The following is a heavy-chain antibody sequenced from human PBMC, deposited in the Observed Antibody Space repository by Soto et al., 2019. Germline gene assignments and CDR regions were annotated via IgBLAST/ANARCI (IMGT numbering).Heavy chain of an antibody. CDR1: GGSISSYY. CDR2: IYYSGST. J-gene: IGHJ4*02. Sequence: LSLPCTVSGGSISSYYWSWIRQPPGKGLEWIGYIYYSGSTNYNPSLKSRVTISVDTSKNQFSLKPSSVTAADTAVYYCARGGPYSSSTYYFDYWGQGTLVTVSS. CDR3: ARGGPYSSSTYYFDY. V-gene: IGHV4-59*01. D-gene: IGHD6-13*01.